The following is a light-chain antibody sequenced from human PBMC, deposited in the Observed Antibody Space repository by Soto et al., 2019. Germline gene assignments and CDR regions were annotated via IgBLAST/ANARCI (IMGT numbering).Light chain of an antibody. CDR3: QQYISAFPFS. V-gene: IGKV1-27*01. CDR2: AAS. CDR1: QGISNY. J-gene: IGKJ3*01. Sequence: DIQMTQSPSSLSASVGDRVTITCRASQGISNYLAWYQQKPGKVPKLLIYAASTLQSGVSSRFSSSGSGTDFTLTISSLHPEDAATYYCQQYISAFPFSFGPGTKLD.